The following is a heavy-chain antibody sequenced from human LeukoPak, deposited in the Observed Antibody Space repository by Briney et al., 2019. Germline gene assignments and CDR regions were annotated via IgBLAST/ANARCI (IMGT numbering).Heavy chain of an antibody. V-gene: IGHV4-59*01. CDR2: IYYSGST. CDR1: GGSISSYY. CDR3: ARVGVVAYGMDV. J-gene: IGHJ6*02. Sequence: PSETLSLTCTVSGGSISSYYWSWIRQPPGKGLEWIGYIYYSGSTNNNPSLKGRVTISVDTPKNQFSLKLSSVSAADTAVYYCARVGVVAYGMDVWGQGTTVTVSS. D-gene: IGHD2-2*01.